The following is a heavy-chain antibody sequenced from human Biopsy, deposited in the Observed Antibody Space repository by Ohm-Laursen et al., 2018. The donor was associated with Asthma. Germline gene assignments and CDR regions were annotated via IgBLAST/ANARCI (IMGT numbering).Heavy chain of an antibody. CDR2: ISVYNGNT. V-gene: IGHV1-18*01. CDR3: ARAVDYSHYYGIDV. Sequence: GASVKVSWKTSGYTFNSAGITWVRQAPGQGLEWMGWISVYNGNTKVAQKLQDRVTMITDTSTSTAYMELRSLRSDDTAVYFCARAVDYSHYYGIDVWGQGTTVTVS. CDR1: GYTFNSAG. J-gene: IGHJ6*02. D-gene: IGHD3-10*01.